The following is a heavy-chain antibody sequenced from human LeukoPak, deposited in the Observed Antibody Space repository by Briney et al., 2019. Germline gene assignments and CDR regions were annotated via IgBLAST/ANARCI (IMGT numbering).Heavy chain of an antibody. Sequence: GESLKISCKGSGYSFTSYWIGWVRQMPGKGLEWMGIIYPGDSDTRYSPSFQGQVTISADKSISTAYLQWSSLKASDTAMYYCARYFLYDSSGYYFFDYWGQGTLVTVSS. J-gene: IGHJ4*02. CDR2: IYPGDSDT. CDR1: GYSFTSYW. CDR3: ARYFLYDSSGYYFFDY. V-gene: IGHV5-51*01. D-gene: IGHD3-22*01.